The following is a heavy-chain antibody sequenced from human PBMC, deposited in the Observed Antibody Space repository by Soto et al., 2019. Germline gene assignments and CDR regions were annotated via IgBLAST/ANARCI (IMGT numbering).Heavy chain of an antibody. V-gene: IGHV4-59*01. Sequence: SETLSLTCTVSGGSISSYYWSWIRQPPGKGLEWIGYIYYSGSTNYNPSLKSRVTISVDTSKNQFSLKLSSVTAADTAVYYCASFPGLLWTRGRDVWGKGTTVTVSS. D-gene: IGHD3-10*01. J-gene: IGHJ6*04. CDR2: IYYSGST. CDR3: ASFPGLLWTRGRDV. CDR1: GGSISSYY.